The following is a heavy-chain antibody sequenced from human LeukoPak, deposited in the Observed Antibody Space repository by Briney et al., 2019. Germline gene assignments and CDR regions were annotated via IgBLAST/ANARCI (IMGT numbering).Heavy chain of an antibody. CDR2: ISGSGENT. Sequence: GGSLRLPCGACIYPYNRFAMSGAPRTPGKGLEGVTCISGSGENTLYTHSEKGRFTISRDNSKNTLYLEMNSVRADDTAICYCVMREGHALPKYYTDVWGEGTTVTVSS. CDR3: VMREGHALPKYYTDV. CDR1: IYPYNRFA. J-gene: IGHJ6*03. V-gene: IGHV3-23*01. D-gene: IGHD1-26*01.